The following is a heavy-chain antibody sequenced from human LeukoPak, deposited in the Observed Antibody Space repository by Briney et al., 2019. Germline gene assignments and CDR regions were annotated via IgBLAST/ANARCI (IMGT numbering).Heavy chain of an antibody. V-gene: IGHV3-11*06. Sequence: GGSLRLSCAASGFTFSDYYMSWIRQAPGKGLEWVSCIGSSSSYTDYADSVKGRFTISRDNAKNSLYLQMNSLRAEDTAVYYCARDHNDILTGYLYYGMDVWGQGTTVTVSS. CDR3: ARDHNDILTGYLYYGMDV. J-gene: IGHJ6*02. CDR1: GFTFSDYY. D-gene: IGHD3-9*01. CDR2: IGSSSSYT.